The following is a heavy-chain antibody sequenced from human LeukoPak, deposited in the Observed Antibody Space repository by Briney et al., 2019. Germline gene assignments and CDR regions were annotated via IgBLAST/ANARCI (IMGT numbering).Heavy chain of an antibody. CDR2: IYHSGST. Sequence: SETLSLTCTVSGRSISSFYWSWIRPPPGKGLEWIGSIYHSGSTYYNPSLKSRVTISVDTSKNQFSLKLSSVTAADTAVYYCARRGSSGYYVGYWGQGTLVTVSS. D-gene: IGHD3-22*01. CDR1: GRSISSFY. CDR3: ARRGSSGYYVGY. V-gene: IGHV4-38-2*02. J-gene: IGHJ4*02.